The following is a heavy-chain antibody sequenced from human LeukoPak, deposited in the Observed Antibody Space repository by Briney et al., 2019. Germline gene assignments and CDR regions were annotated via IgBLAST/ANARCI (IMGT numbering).Heavy chain of an antibody. CDR2: ISGGGLNT. D-gene: IGHD1-26*01. CDR3: VKDIGTVGASPFDY. J-gene: IGHJ4*02. Sequence: GGSLRLSCAASGFTLSSNYMSWVRQAPGKGLEWVSVISGGGLNTYYTDSVKGRFTISRDNSKNTLSLQMNSLRAEDTAVYYCVKDIGTVGASPFDYWGQGTLVSVSS. V-gene: IGHV3-23*01. CDR1: GFTLSSNY.